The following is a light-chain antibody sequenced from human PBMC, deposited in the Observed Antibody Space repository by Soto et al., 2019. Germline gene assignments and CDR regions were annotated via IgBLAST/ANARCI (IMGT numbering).Light chain of an antibody. CDR3: QQYNNWPPWT. CDR2: GAS. J-gene: IGKJ1*01. Sequence: EIVMPQSPATLSVSPRERATISCRASQSVSSNLACYQQKPGQDPRLLIYGASTRATGIPARFSGSGSGTEFTLTISSLQSEDFAVYYCQQYNNWPPWTVGQGTKVEIK. CDR1: QSVSSN. V-gene: IGKV3-15*01.